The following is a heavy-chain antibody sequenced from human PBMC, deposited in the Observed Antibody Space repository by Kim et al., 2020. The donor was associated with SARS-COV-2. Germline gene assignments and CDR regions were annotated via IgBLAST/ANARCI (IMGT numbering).Heavy chain of an antibody. CDR2: ITSDGSRT. CDR1: GFTFSSYW. CDR3: AREFGRLPPHSYYYYGMDV. D-gene: IGHD3-10*01. V-gene: IGHV3-74*01. J-gene: IGHJ6*02. Sequence: GGSLRLSCAASGFTFSSYWMHWVRQAPGKGLVWVSRITSDGSRTFYADSAKGRFTISRDNAKNTLYLQMSSLRAEDSAVYYCAREFGRLPPHSYYYYGMDVWGQGTTVTVSS.